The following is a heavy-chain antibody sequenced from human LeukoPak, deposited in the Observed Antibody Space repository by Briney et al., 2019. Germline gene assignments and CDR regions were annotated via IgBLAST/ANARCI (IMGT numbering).Heavy chain of an antibody. CDR1: GFTFSSYA. CDR2: ISSNGGST. CDR3: VKTRGTYPNDAFDI. D-gene: IGHD5-12*01. Sequence: GGSLRLSCSASGFTFSSYAIHWVRQAPGKGLEYVSAISSNGGSTYYADSVKGRFTISRDNSKNTLYLQMSSLRVEDTAVYYCVKTRGTYPNDAFDIWGQGTMVAVSS. V-gene: IGHV3-64D*09. J-gene: IGHJ3*02.